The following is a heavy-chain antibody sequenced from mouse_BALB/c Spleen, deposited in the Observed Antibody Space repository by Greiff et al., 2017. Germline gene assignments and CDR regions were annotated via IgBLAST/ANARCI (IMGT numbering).Heavy chain of an antibody. J-gene: IGHJ3*01. CDR3: ARSSYDGYPAWFAY. CDR1: GYTFTSYW. CDR2: IDPSDSYT. D-gene: IGHD2-3*01. V-gene: IGHV1-69*02. Sequence: VQLQQPGAELVKPGASVKLSCKASGYTFTSYWMHWVKQRPGQGLEWIGEIDPSDSYTNYNQKFKGKATLTVDKSSSTAYMQLSSLTSEDSAVYYCARSSYDGYPAWFAYWGQGTLVTVSA.